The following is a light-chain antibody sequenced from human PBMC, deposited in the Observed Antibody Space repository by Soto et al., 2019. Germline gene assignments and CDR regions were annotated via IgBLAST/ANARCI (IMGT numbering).Light chain of an antibody. J-gene: IGLJ2*01. V-gene: IGLV1-47*01. Sequence: QSVLTQPPSASGTPGQRVTISCSGSSSNIGSNYVYWYQQHPGTAPKLLINRNNQRPSGGPDRFSGSKSGTSASLAISGLRSEDEADYYCAAWDDSLSGRVFGGGTKLTVL. CDR2: RNN. CDR3: AAWDDSLSGRV. CDR1: SSNIGSNY.